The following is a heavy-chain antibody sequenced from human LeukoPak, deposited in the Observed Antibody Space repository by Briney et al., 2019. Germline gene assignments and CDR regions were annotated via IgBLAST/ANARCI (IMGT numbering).Heavy chain of an antibody. CDR1: GFTFSSYG. D-gene: IGHD3-22*01. V-gene: IGHV3-23*01. CDR2: ISGSGGRI. J-gene: IGHJ4*02. CDR3: AKDRRPYDSSGYYLDY. Sequence: GGSLRLSCAASGFTFSSYGMSWVRQAPGKGLEWVSGISGSGGRIYYVDSVKGRFTISRDNPKNTLYLQMNSLRAEDTAVYYCAKDRRPYDSSGYYLDYWGQGTLVTVSS.